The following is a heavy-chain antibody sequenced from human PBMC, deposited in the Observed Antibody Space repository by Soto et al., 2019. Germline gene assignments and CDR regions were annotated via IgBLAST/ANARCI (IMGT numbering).Heavy chain of an antibody. CDR2: IYYSGST. Sequence: SETLSLTCTVSGGSISSGGYYWSWIRQHPGKGLEWIGYIYYSGSTYYNPSLKSRVTISVDTSKNQFSRKLSSVTAADTAVYYCARMSSSSGLFGFDYWGQGTLVTVSS. D-gene: IGHD6-6*01. CDR3: ARMSSSSGLFGFDY. V-gene: IGHV4-31*03. J-gene: IGHJ4*02. CDR1: GGSISSGGYY.